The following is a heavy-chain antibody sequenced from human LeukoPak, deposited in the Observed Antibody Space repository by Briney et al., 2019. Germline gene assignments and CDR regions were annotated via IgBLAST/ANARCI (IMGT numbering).Heavy chain of an antibody. J-gene: IGHJ6*02. CDR1: GFTFSSYA. V-gene: IGHV3-23*01. Sequence: QAGGSLRLSCAASGFTFSSYAMSWVRQAPGKGLEWVSAISGSGGSTYYADSVKGRFTISRDNSKNTLYLQMNNLRAEDTAVYYCAKSSSYYYYGMDVWGQGTTVTVSS. CDR2: ISGSGGST. CDR3: AKSSSYYYYGMDV.